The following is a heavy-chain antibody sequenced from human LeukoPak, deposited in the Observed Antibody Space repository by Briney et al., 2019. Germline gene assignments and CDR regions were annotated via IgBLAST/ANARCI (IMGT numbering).Heavy chain of an antibody. V-gene: IGHV3-66*01. CDR1: GFTVSSNY. D-gene: IGHD2-2*01. J-gene: IGHJ6*02. CDR2: MYSGGST. Sequence: EGSLRLSCAASGFTVSSNYMNWVRQAPGKGLEWVSVMYSGGSTFYGDSVKGRFTISRDNSMNTLYLQMNSLRVDDTAVYYCAREQVVVGRGYYGMDVWGQGTTVTVSS. CDR3: AREQVVVGRGYYGMDV.